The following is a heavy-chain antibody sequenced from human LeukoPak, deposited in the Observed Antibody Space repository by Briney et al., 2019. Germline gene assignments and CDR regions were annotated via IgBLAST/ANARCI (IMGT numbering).Heavy chain of an antibody. CDR2: IIPIFGTA. D-gene: IGHD1-7*01. CDR1: GGTFSSYA. V-gene: IGHV1-69*01. CDR3: ARGIGFELLPLPYEQTGTTRA. Sequence: GSSVKVSCKASGGTFSSYAISWVRQAPGQGLEWMGGIIPIFGTANYAQKFQGRVTITADESTSTAYMELSSLRSEDTAVYYCARGIGFELLPLPYEQTGTTRAWGQGTLVTVSS. J-gene: IGHJ5*02.